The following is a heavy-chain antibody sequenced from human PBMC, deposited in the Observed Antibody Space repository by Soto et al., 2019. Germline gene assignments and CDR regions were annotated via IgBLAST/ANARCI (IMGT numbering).Heavy chain of an antibody. CDR1: GFSINTFW. J-gene: IGHJ4*02. Sequence: GGSLRLSCAASGFSINTFWMAWVRQAPGKGLEWVANIKQDGNEKYYVDSVKGRFTISRDNAMNSVYLQMTSLRAEDTALYYCARPMGFSSSSAAYWGQGTLVTVSS. V-gene: IGHV3-7*01. D-gene: IGHD6-6*01. CDR3: ARPMGFSSSSAAY. CDR2: IKQDGNEK.